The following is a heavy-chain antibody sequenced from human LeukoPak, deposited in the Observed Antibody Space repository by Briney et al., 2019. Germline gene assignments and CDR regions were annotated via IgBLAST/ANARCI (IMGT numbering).Heavy chain of an antibody. CDR2: IWYDGSNK. V-gene: IGHV3-33*01. D-gene: IGHD2-2*03. J-gene: IGHJ6*02. CDR3: ARDSLDIVVVPAAPLPHYYYGMDV. Sequence: GGSLRLSCAASGFTFSSYGMHWVRQAPGKGLEWVAVIWYDGSNKYYADSVKGRFTISRDNSKNTLYLQMNSLRAEDTAVYYCARDSLDIVVVPAAPLPHYYYGMDVWGQGTTVTVSS. CDR1: GFTFSSYG.